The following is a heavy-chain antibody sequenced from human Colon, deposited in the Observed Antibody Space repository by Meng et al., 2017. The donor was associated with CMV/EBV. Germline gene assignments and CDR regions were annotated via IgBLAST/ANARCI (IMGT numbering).Heavy chain of an antibody. Sequence: GESLKISCTGSGFAFSNHAMSWVRQAPGKGLEWVSGLNWNGDATGYADSVKGRFTIFRDNAKNFLYLLMNSLRVEDTALYYCAREGYCSSSTCYEASSPDFWGQGIQVTVSS. V-gene: IGHV3-20*04. CDR2: LNWNGDAT. J-gene: IGHJ4*02. CDR3: AREGYCSSSTCYEASSPDF. D-gene: IGHD2-2*01. CDR1: GFAFSNHA.